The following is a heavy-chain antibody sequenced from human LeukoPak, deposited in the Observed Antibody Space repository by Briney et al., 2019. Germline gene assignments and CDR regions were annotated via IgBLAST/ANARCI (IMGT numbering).Heavy chain of an antibody. V-gene: IGHV3-21*04. D-gene: IGHD3-22*01. CDR2: ISGSSTYI. CDR1: GFIFNNYF. Sequence: GGSLRLSCAASGFIFNNYFMNWVRQAPGKGLEWVSSISGSSTYIYDADSVKGRFTISRDNAKNSLYLQMNSLRSDDTAVYYCARGHYYDSSGYDYWGQGTLVTVSS. CDR3: ARGHYYDSSGYDY. J-gene: IGHJ4*02.